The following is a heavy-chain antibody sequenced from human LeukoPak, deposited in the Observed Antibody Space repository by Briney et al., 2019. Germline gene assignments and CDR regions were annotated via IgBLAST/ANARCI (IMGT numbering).Heavy chain of an antibody. Sequence: SETLSLTCAVYGGSFSGYYWSWIRQPPGKGLEWIGEINHSGGTNYNPSLKSRVTISVDTSKNQFSLKLSSVTAADTAVYYCARGTRYYYGSGSYYKHWGQGTLVTVSS. CDR2: INHSGGT. D-gene: IGHD3-10*01. CDR1: GGSFSGYY. V-gene: IGHV4-34*01. CDR3: ARGTRYYYGSGSYYKH. J-gene: IGHJ4*02.